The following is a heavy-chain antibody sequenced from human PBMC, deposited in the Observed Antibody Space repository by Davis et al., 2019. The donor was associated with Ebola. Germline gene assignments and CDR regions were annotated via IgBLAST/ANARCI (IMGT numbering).Heavy chain of an antibody. CDR1: GFTVSSNY. CDR3: ARDCFGGGWYSYGMDV. CDR2: IWYDGSNK. V-gene: IGHV3-33*08. Sequence: GESLKISCAASGFTVSSNYMSWVRQAPGKGLEWVAVIWYDGSNKYYADSVKGRFTISRDNSKNTLYLQMNSLRAEDTAVYYCARDCFGGGWYSYGMDVWGQGTTVTVSS. J-gene: IGHJ6*02. D-gene: IGHD6-19*01.